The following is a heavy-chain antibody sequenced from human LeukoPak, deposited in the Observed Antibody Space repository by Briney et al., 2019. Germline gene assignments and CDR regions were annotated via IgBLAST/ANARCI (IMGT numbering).Heavy chain of an antibody. Sequence: ASVKVSCKASGFTLTRHHIIWVRQAPGQGLEWMGWIDGDGGDTIYAQSFQGRVTMTRDTSRTTAYMELRSLRLDDTAVYYCVREDWGSGTIIDFWGQGTRVTVSS. CDR2: IDGDGGDT. V-gene: IGHV1-18*01. CDR1: GFTLTRHH. J-gene: IGHJ4*02. D-gene: IGHD1-14*01. CDR3: VREDWGSGTIIDF.